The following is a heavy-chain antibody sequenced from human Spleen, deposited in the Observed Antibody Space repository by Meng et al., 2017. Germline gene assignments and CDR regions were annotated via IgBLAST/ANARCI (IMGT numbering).Heavy chain of an antibody. Sequence: ASVKVSCKASGYTFTSYDINWVRQATGQGLEWMGWMNPNSGNTGYAQKFQGRVSMTTDTPTSTAYMEVRSLRSDDTAVYYCAKDKGGYDYAGDYWGQGTLVTVSS. V-gene: IGHV1-8*02. CDR2: MNPNSGNT. CDR1: GYTFTSYD. D-gene: IGHD5-12*01. J-gene: IGHJ4*02. CDR3: AKDKGGYDYAGDY.